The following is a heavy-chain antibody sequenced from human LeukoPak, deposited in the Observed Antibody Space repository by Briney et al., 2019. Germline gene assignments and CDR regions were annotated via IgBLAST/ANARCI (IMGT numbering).Heavy chain of an antibody. CDR3: AKDQGLLWFGELPYDAFDI. J-gene: IGHJ3*02. V-gene: IGHV3-23*01. Sequence: GGSLRLSCAASGFTFSSYAMSWVRQAPGKGLEWVSAISGSGGSTYYADSVKGRFTISRDNSKNTLYLQMNSLRAEDTAVYYCAKDQGLLWFGELPYDAFDIWGQGTMVTVSS. CDR1: GFTFSSYA. D-gene: IGHD3-10*01. CDR2: ISGSGGST.